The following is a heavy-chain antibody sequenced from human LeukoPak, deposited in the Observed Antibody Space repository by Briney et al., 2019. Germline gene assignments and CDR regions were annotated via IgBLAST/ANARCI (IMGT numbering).Heavy chain of an antibody. CDR3: AADMVAATTIWYFDY. J-gene: IGHJ4*02. CDR1: GFTLTSSA. V-gene: IGHV1-58*02. D-gene: IGHD2-15*01. CDR2: IVVGSGNT. Sequence: SVKVSCKASGFTLTSSAMQWVRQARGQRLEWIGWIVVGSGNTNYAQKFQERVTITRDMSTSTAYMELSSLRSEDTAVYYCAADMVAATTIWYFDYWGQGTLVTVSS.